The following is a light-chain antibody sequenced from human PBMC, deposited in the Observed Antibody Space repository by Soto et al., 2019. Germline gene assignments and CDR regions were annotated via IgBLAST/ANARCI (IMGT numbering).Light chain of an antibody. V-gene: IGKV1-27*01. CDR2: AAS. Sequence: DIQMTQSPSSLSASVGDRVTITCRASQGIRNDLAWYQQKPGKVPKLLIYAASTLQSGVPSRFSGSGSGTDFTLTISSLQPEDFATYYCQKYNSAPQLTFGGGTKVEIK. CDR3: QKYNSAPQLT. J-gene: IGKJ4*01. CDR1: QGIRND.